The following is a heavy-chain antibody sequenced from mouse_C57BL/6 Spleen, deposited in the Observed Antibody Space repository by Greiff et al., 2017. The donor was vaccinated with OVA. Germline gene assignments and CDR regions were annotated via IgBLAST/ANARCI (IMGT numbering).Heavy chain of an antibody. V-gene: IGHV5-6*02. CDR1: GFTFSSYG. J-gene: IGHJ2*01. CDR3: ARRGERYYFDY. Sequence: EVKLMESGGDLVKPGGSLKLSCAASGFTFSSYGMSWVRQTPDKRLEWVATISSGGSYTYYPDSVKGRFTISRDNAKNTLYLQMSSLKSEDTAMYYCARRGERYYFDYWGQGTTLTVSS. CDR2: ISSGGSYT.